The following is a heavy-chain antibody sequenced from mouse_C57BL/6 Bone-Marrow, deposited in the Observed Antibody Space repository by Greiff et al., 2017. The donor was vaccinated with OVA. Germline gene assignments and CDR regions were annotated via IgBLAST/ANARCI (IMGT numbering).Heavy chain of an antibody. CDR2: INPSTGGT. Sequence: VQLQQSGPELVKPGASVKISCKASGYSFTGYYMNWVKQSPEKSLEWIGEINPSTGGTTYNQKFKAKATLTVDKSSSTAYMQLKSLTSEDSAVYYCARRGGYGNYVNWYFDVWGTGTTVTVSS. CDR1: GYSFTGYY. V-gene: IGHV1-42*01. CDR3: ARRGGYGNYVNWYFDV. D-gene: IGHD2-1*01. J-gene: IGHJ1*03.